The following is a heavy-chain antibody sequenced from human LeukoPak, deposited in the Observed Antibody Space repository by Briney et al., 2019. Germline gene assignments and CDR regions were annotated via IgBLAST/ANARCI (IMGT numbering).Heavy chain of an antibody. J-gene: IGHJ2*01. CDR2: ISISSTTI. Sequence: PGGSLRLSCAVSGFTFSSYNMNWVRQAPGKGVEWVSYISISSTTIYYADSVKGRFTISRDNGKNSLSLQMNSLRAEDTAVYYCASSTYYYDSSGTRHWYFDLWGRGTLVTVSS. CDR3: ASSTYYYDSSGTRHWYFDL. V-gene: IGHV3-48*01. CDR1: GFTFSSYN. D-gene: IGHD3-22*01.